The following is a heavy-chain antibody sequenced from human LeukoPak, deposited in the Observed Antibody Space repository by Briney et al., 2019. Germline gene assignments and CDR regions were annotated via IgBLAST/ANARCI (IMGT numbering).Heavy chain of an antibody. J-gene: IGHJ4*02. D-gene: IGHD2-8*01. CDR2: ISSRSSYI. CDR3: TRGTDGLWDF. Sequence: GGSLRLSCAASGFNFSSYSMNWVRQAPGKGLEWVSSISSRSSYIFYADSVKGRFTISRDNAKNSLYLQMNSLRAEDTAVYYCTRGTDGLWDFWGQGTLVTVSS. V-gene: IGHV3-21*01. CDR1: GFNFSSYS.